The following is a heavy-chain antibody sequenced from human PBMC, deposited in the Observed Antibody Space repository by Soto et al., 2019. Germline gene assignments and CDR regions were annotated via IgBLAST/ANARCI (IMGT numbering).Heavy chain of an antibody. V-gene: IGHV4-61*01. CDR1: GGSVSSGSYY. CDR2: IYYSGST. CDR3: ARGVPYSYGYVSWFDP. D-gene: IGHD5-18*01. J-gene: IGHJ5*02. Sequence: WETLSLTCTVSGGSVSSGSYYWSWIRQPPGKGLEWIGYIYYSGSTNYNPSLKSRVTISVDTSKNQFSLKLSSVTAADTAVYYCARGVPYSYGYVSWFDPWGQGTLVTVSS.